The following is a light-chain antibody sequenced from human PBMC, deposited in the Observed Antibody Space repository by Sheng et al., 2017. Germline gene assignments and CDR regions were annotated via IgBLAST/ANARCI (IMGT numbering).Light chain of an antibody. J-gene: IGKJ4*01. V-gene: IGKV3-11*01. CDR2: DAS. Sequence: EIVLTQSPATLSLSPGERATLSCRASQSINNFLGWYQHKPGQAPRLLIYDASNRATGIPARFSGSGSGTDFTLTISSLEPEDFVVYYCQQRSNWPPALTFGGGTKVEIK. CDR3: QQRSNWPPALT. CDR1: QSINNF.